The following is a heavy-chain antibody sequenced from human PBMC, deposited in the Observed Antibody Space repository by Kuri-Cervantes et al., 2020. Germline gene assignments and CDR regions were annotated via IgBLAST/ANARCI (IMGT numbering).Heavy chain of an antibody. CDR2: INSDGSSR. Sequence: GESLKISCAASGFTFSSYAMHWVRQAPGKGLVWVSRINSDGSSRKYADSVKGRFTISRDNAKNTLYLQMNSLGAEDTAVYYCASDLSSGLPSNAFDIWGQGTMVTVSS. V-gene: IGHV3-74*03. CDR1: GFTFSSYA. J-gene: IGHJ3*02. D-gene: IGHD6-19*01. CDR3: ASDLSSGLPSNAFDI.